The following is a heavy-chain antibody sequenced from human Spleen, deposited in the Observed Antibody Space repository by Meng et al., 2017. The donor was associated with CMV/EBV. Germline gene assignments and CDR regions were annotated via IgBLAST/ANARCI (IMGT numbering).Heavy chain of an antibody. V-gene: IGHV1-2*02. J-gene: IGHJ6*02. D-gene: IGHD1-1*01. CDR2: ISPNSGGT. CDR3: ARDVSWNPEWAYYGMDV. CDR1: GYTFTSYG. Sequence: ASVKVSCKASGYTFTSYGISWVRQAPGQGLEWMGWISPNSGGTNYAQKFRGRVTMTRDASITTGYMELRRLRSDDTAVYYCARDVSWNPEWAYYGMDVWGQGTTVTVSS.